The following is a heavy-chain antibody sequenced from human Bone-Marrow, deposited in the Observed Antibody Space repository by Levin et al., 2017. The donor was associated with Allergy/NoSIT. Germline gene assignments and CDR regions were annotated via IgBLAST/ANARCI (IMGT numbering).Heavy chain of an antibody. CDR2: IWYDGSEE. V-gene: IGHV3-33*01. J-gene: IGHJ4*02. CDR3: ARDLTTGGIDY. D-gene: IGHD4/OR15-4a*01. CDR1: GFTFSSYG. Sequence: LSLTCAASGFTFSSYGMHWVRQAPGKGLEWVAIIWYDGSEEYYADYVTGRFTISRDNSKNTLYLQMNSLRVEDTAVYYCARDLTTGGIDYWGQGTLVTVSS.